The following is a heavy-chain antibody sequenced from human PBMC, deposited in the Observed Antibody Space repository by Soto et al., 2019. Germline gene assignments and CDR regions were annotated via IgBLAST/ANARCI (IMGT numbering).Heavy chain of an antibody. D-gene: IGHD3-22*01. CDR3: AKLAPYYYDSSGYFFDY. Sequence: EVQLLESGGGLVQPGGSLRLSCAASGFTFSSYAMSWVRQAPGKGLEWVSAISGSGGSTYYADSVKGRFTISRDNSKNTLYLQMTSLRAEDTAVYYCAKLAPYYYDSSGYFFDYWGQGTLVTVSS. V-gene: IGHV3-23*01. J-gene: IGHJ4*02. CDR1: GFTFSSYA. CDR2: ISGSGGST.